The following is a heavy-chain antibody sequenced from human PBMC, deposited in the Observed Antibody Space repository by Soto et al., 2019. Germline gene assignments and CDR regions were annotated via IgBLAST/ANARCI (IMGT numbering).Heavy chain of an antibody. CDR1: GGSFSGYY. Sequence: SETLSLTCAVYGGSFSGYYWSWIRQPPGKGLEWIGEINHSGSTNYNPSLKSRVTISVDTSKNQFSLKLSSVTAADTAVYYCAREGAYCGGDCYSGFDYWGQGTLVTVSS. CDR2: INHSGST. V-gene: IGHV4-34*01. CDR3: AREGAYCGGDCYSGFDY. D-gene: IGHD2-21*02. J-gene: IGHJ4*02.